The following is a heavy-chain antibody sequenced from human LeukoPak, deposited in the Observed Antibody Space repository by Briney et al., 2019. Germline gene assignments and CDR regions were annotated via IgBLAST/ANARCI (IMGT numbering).Heavy chain of an antibody. V-gene: IGHV1-69*05. Sequence: SVRVSCKASGGTFSSYAISWVRQAPGPGLEWMGRIIPIFGTANYAQKFQGRVTITTDESTSTAYMELSSLRSEDTAVYYCARTGGGWDLFDPWGQGTLVTVSS. CDR1: GGTFSSYA. CDR3: ARTGGGWDLFDP. D-gene: IGHD6-19*01. J-gene: IGHJ5*02. CDR2: IIPIFGTA.